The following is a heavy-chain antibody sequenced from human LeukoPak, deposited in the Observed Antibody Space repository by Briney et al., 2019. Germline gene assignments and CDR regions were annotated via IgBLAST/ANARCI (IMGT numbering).Heavy chain of an antibody. CDR1: GASFSSYY. Sequence: SETLSLTCTGSGASFSSYYWSWLRQPPGKGLEWIAYIFYNGNTKYNPSLKSRVTISVDTSKTQFSLKVTSVTAADTAVYYCARAPRDRGYCGATSCFEYMDVWGRGTTVTISS. CDR3: ARAPRDRGYCGATSCFEYMDV. J-gene: IGHJ6*03. V-gene: IGHV4-59*01. CDR2: IFYNGNT. D-gene: IGHD2-2*01.